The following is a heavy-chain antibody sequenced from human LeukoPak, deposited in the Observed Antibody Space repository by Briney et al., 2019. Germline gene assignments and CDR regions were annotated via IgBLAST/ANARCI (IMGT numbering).Heavy chain of an antibody. CDR1: GFTFTNYA. D-gene: IGHD1-14*01. Sequence: GRSLRLSCAASGFTFTNYAMHWVRQTPGKGLEWVALISSDGSKNIYADPVKGRFTVSRDNSKNTLYLQMNSLRAEDTAVYYCVKHETGPEYWGQGTLVTVSS. V-gene: IGHV3-30*18. J-gene: IGHJ4*02. CDR2: ISSDGSKN. CDR3: VKHETGPEY.